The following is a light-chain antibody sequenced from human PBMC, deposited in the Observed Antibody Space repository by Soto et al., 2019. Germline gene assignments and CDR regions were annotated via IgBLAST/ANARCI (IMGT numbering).Light chain of an antibody. CDR1: SSDVGGYNY. CDR2: DVS. CDR3: TSYTTSNTRQIV. V-gene: IGLV2-14*01. J-gene: IGLJ1*01. Sequence: QSALTQPASVSGSPGQSITISCTGTSSDVGGYNYVSWYQQHPGKAPKFMIYDVSNRPSGVSNRFSGSKSGNTASLTISGLQAEDEADYYCTSYTTSNTRQIVFGTGTKLTAL.